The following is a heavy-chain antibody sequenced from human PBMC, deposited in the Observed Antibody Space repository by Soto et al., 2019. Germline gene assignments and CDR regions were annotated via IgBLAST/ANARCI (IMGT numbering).Heavy chain of an antibody. Sequence: GGSLTLSCTASGFTFNDYAMSWVRQAPGRGLEWVSGIRESGRSTFYTDCVRGGFTISRDNSRSTLYLQLNRQRAEDTATYYSAKEVGEIGTRLFDHWGLGALVTVSS. CDR2: IRESGRST. CDR1: GFTFNDYA. CDR3: AKEVGEIGTRLFDH. J-gene: IGHJ4*02. V-gene: IGHV3-23*01. D-gene: IGHD1-26*01.